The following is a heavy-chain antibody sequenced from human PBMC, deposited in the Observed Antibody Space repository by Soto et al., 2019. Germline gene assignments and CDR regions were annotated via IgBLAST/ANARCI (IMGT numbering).Heavy chain of an antibody. CDR2: IYSGGST. D-gene: IGHD6-13*01. V-gene: IGHV3-53*01. J-gene: IGHJ4*02. CDR3: AGSIAAAGSNDY. CDR1: GFTVSSSY. Sequence: EVQLVESGGGLIQPGGSLRLSCAASGFTVSSSYMSWVRQAPGKGLEWVSVIYSGGSTYYADSVKGRFTISRDNSKNTLYLQMNRLIAEDTAVYYCAGSIAAAGSNDYWGQGTLVTVSS.